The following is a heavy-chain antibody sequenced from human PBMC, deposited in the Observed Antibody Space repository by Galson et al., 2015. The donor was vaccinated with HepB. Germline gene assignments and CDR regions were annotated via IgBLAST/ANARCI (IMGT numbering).Heavy chain of an antibody. V-gene: IGHV1-8*01. CDR3: ARSLGPGTDGPWYFDL. CDR2: MNPNSGNT. D-gene: IGHD7-27*01. Sequence: SVKVSCKASGYTFTSYDINWVRQATGQGLEWMGWMNPNSGNTGYAQKFQGRVTMTRNTSISTAYMGLSSLRSEDTAVYYCARSLGPGTDGPWYFDLWGRGTLVTVSS. CDR1: GYTFTSYD. J-gene: IGHJ2*01.